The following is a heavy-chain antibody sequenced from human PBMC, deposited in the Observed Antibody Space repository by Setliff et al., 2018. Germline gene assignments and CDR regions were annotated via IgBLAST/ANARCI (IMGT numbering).Heavy chain of an antibody. CDR2: IYYSGST. CDR1: GYSISSGYY. J-gene: IGHJ4*02. CDR3: ARLRGAFYY. D-gene: IGHD3-16*01. Sequence: PSETLSLTCAVSGYSISSGYYWGWSRQHPGKGLVWMGSIYYSGSTNYNPSLGSRVTISVDTSKNQFSLRLNSATAADTAVYYFARLRGAFYYLGQGTLVTASS. V-gene: IGHV4-38-2*01.